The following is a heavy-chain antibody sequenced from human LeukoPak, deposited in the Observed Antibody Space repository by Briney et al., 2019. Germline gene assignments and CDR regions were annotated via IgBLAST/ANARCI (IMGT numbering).Heavy chain of an antibody. Sequence: ASVKVSCKVSGYTLTELSMHWVRQAPGKGLEWMGGFDPEDGETIYAQKFQGRVTMTEDTSTDTAYMELSSQRSEDTAVYYCATGLRFLEPKEYYFDYWGQGTLVTVSS. V-gene: IGHV1-24*01. CDR2: FDPEDGET. CDR1: GYTLTELS. D-gene: IGHD3-3*01. J-gene: IGHJ4*02. CDR3: ATGLRFLEPKEYYFDY.